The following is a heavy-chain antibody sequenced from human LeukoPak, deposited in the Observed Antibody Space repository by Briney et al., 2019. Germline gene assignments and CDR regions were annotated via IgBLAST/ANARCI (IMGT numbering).Heavy chain of an antibody. CDR3: ARDLNWETY. CDR2: ISDNGRDK. Sequence: GGSLRLSCVVSGFTFSDYYMGWIRQAPGEGLEWISYISDNGRDKYYADSVKGRFTISRDDAKNSLYLQMNSLRAEDTAVYYCARDLNWETYWGQGTLVSVSS. V-gene: IGHV3-11*04. J-gene: IGHJ4*02. D-gene: IGHD7-27*01. CDR1: GFTFSDYY.